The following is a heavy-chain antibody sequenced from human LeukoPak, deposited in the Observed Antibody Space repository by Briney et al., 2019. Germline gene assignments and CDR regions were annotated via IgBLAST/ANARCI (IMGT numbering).Heavy chain of an antibody. V-gene: IGHV4-59*08. CDR1: GGSISDYY. D-gene: IGHD2-2*01. J-gene: IGHJ4*02. Sequence: SETLSLTCSVSGGSISDYYWSWIRQPPGKGLEWIGYISDSGRIDYNPSLKSRVTISVDTSKSQFSLNLNSVTAADTAVYYCARAPAAIDYWGQGTLVTVSS. CDR2: ISDSGRI. CDR3: ARAPAAIDY.